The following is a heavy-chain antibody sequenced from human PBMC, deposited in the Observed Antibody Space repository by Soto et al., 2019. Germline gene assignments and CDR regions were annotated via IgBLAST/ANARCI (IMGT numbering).Heavy chain of an antibody. Sequence: EVQLVESGGGLVQPGGSLRLSCAASGFTFSSYWMHWVRQAPGKGLVWVSRINSDGSSTSYADSVKGRFTISRVNAKNTLYLQMNSLRAEDTAVYYCVRTSLVVAAATREDYWDQGTLVTVSS. CDR3: VRTSLVVAAATREDY. CDR1: GFTFSSYW. V-gene: IGHV3-74*01. CDR2: INSDGSST. D-gene: IGHD2-15*01. J-gene: IGHJ4*02.